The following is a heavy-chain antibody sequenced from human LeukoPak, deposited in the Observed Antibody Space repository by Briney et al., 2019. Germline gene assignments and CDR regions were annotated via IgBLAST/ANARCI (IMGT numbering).Heavy chain of an antibody. V-gene: IGHV1-2*02. Sequence: ASVKVSCKASGYTFTGYYMHWVRQAPGQGLEWMGWINPNSGGTNYAQKFQGRVTMTRDISTSTVYMELSSLRSEATAVYYCARSIRLGDLSSSSALDYWGQGTLVTVSS. CDR1: GYTFTGYY. J-gene: IGHJ4*02. D-gene: IGHD3-16*02. CDR2: INPNSGGT. CDR3: ARSIRLGDLSSSSALDY.